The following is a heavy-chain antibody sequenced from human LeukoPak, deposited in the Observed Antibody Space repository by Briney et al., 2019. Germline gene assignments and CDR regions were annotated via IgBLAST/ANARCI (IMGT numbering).Heavy chain of an antibody. Sequence: ASVKVSCKASGYTFTAHYLHWVRQAPGQGLEWMAWINHNSGGTKYAEKFQGRVTMTRDTSTSTVYMELSSLRSEDTAVYYCARDTEPPPDGPLDAFDIWGQGTMVTVSS. D-gene: IGHD1-14*01. CDR1: GYTFTAHY. J-gene: IGHJ3*02. CDR3: ARDTEPPPDGPLDAFDI. CDR2: INHNSGGT. V-gene: IGHV1-2*02.